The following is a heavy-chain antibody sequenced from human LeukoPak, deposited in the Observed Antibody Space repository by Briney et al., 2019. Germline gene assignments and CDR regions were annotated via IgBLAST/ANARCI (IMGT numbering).Heavy chain of an antibody. V-gene: IGHV3-48*03. Sequence: GGSLRLSCAASGFTFSSYEMSWVRQAPGKGLEWISYISASGTLTHYADSVEGRFTISRDNSKNTLYLQMNSLRAEDTAVYYCAKGRDWSSYWYFDLWGRGTLVTVSS. CDR1: GFTFSSYE. CDR2: ISASGTLT. CDR3: AKGRDWSSYWYFDL. D-gene: IGHD2-21*02. J-gene: IGHJ2*01.